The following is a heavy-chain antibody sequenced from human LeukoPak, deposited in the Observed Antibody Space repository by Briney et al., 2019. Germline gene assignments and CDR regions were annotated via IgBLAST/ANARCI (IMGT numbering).Heavy chain of an antibody. V-gene: IGHV4-39*01. CDR2: IYYTGAT. D-gene: IGHD4-11*01. Sequence: SETLSLTCTVSGGSISSSSYYWGWIRQPPGRGLEWIGTIYYTGATYYTPSLKSRVTVSGDTSKNQFSLKLTSVTATDTAVYYCAALTTVSSVDYWGQGTLVTVPS. CDR3: AALTTVSSVDY. J-gene: IGHJ4*02. CDR1: GGSISSSSYY.